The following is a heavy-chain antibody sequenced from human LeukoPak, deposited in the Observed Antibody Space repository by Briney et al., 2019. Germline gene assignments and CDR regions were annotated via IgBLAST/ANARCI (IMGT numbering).Heavy chain of an antibody. CDR2: IYPGDSDT. CDR1: GYSFTNYW. Sequence: GESLKISCKGSGYSFTNYWIGWVRQMPGKGLEWMGIIYPGDSDTRYSPSFQGQVTISADKSISTAYLQWSSPKASDTAMYYCARNYYDSSGYYYVALGSFDYWGQGTLVTVSS. D-gene: IGHD3-22*01. V-gene: IGHV5-51*01. J-gene: IGHJ4*02. CDR3: ARNYYDSSGYYYVALGSFDY.